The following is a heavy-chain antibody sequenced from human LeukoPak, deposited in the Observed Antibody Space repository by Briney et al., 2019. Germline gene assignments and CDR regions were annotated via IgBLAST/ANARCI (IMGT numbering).Heavy chain of an antibody. J-gene: IGHJ4*02. V-gene: IGHV4-34*01. D-gene: IGHD3-22*01. CDR2: IYYSGNT. Sequence: SETLSLTCAVYGGSFSGYYWSWIRQPPGKGLEWIGSIYYSGNTYYNPSLKSRVTISLDTSKNQFSLKLSSVTAADTAVYYCARVVQDSSGYYPACFDYWGQGTLVTVSS. CDR3: ARVVQDSSGYYPACFDY. CDR1: GGSFSGYY.